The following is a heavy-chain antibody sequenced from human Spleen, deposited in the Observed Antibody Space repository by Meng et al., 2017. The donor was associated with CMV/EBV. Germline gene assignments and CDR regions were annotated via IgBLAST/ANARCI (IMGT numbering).Heavy chain of an antibody. D-gene: IGHD2-2*01. J-gene: IGHJ4*02. V-gene: IGHV4-39*07. CDR1: GGSISSNSYY. CDR3: ARGRGQWVVVPAWAY. Sequence: SETLSLTCTVSGGSISSNSYYWGWIRQPPGKGLEWIGSIRYSGSTYYNPSLKSRVTISVGTSKNQFSLRLTSVTAADTAVYYCARGRGQWVVVPAWAYWGQGTLVTVSS. CDR2: IRYSGST.